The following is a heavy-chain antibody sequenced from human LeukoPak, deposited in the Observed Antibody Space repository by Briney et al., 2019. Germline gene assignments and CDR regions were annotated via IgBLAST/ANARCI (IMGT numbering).Heavy chain of an antibody. J-gene: IGHJ6*03. V-gene: IGHV4-59*01. D-gene: IGHD3-16*02. Sequence: SETLSLTCTVSGGSISSYYWSWIRQPPGKGLEWIGYIYYSGSTNYNPSLKSRVTISVDTSKNQFSLKLSSVTAADTAVYYCARVRASGYDYVWGSYRYVSRYYYYYMDVWGKGTTVTVSS. CDR1: GGSISSYY. CDR2: IYYSGST. CDR3: ARVRASGYDYVWGSYRYVSRYYYYYMDV.